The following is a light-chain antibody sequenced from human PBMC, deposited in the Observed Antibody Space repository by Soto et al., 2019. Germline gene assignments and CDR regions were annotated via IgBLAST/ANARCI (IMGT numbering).Light chain of an antibody. CDR2: NNN. V-gene: IGLV1-44*01. CDR1: SSNIGRNT. J-gene: IGLJ2*01. CDR3: QSADSSGTDVV. Sequence: QSVLTQPPSASGTPGQRVTISCSGSSSNIGRNTVNWYQQLPGTAPKVLIYNNNQRPSGVPDRFSGSKSGTSASLAISGVQAEDEADYYCQSADSSGTDVVFGGGTKVTVL.